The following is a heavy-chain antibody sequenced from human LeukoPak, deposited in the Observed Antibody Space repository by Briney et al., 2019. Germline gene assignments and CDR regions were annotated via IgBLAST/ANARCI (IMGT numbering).Heavy chain of an antibody. V-gene: IGHV4-59*01. J-gene: IGHJ6*02. CDR1: GGSISSYH. CDR3: TRSLGVVIHGGMDV. CDR2: IYYTGST. Sequence: PSETLSVTCTVSGGSISSYHWSWIRQPPGKGLEWIGHIYYTGSTDYNSSLKSRVTISLDTSKNQFSLKLSSVTAADTAVYYCTRSLGVVIHGGMDVWGQGTTVTVSS. D-gene: IGHD3-3*01.